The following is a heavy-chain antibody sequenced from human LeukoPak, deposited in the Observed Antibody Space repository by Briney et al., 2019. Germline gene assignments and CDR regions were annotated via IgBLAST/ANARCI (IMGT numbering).Heavy chain of an antibody. CDR3: AEDLQGGVAYTDY. CDR1: GFTFSSYA. D-gene: IGHD3-16*01. Sequence: GGSLRLSCAASGFTFSSYAMSWVRQAPGKGLEWVSAISGSGGSTYYADSVKGRFTISRDNSKNTLYLQMNSLRAEDTAVYYCAEDLQGGVAYTDYWGQGTLVTVSS. J-gene: IGHJ4*02. CDR2: ISGSGGST. V-gene: IGHV3-23*01.